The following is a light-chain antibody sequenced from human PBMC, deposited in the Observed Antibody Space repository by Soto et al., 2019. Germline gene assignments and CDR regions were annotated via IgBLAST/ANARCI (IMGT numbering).Light chain of an antibody. Sequence: QSVLTQPPSVSGAPGQRVTISCTGSRSNIGAGYDVHWYQQLPGTAPKLLIYGTNNRPSGVPDRFSGSKSGMSASLAITGLQAADETDYYCAAWDDSLHVVFGGGTKVTVL. CDR2: GTN. J-gene: IGLJ2*01. CDR1: RSNIGAGYD. V-gene: IGLV1-40*01. CDR3: AAWDDSLHVV.